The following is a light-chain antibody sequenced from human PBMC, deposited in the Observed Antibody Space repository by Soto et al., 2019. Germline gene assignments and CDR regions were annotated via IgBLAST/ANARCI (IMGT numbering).Light chain of an antibody. Sequence: EIVMTQSPATLSVSPGERATLSCRASQSVGNNLAWYQQKPGQAPRLLIHGASIRATGVPARFSGSGSGTDFTLTISRVEPEDFAVYYCQQYGSSLTFGQGTKVDIK. V-gene: IGKV3-15*01. J-gene: IGKJ1*01. CDR2: GAS. CDR1: QSVGNN. CDR3: QQYGSSLT.